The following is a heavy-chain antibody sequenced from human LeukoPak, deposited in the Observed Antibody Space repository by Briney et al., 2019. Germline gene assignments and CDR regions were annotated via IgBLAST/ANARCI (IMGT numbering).Heavy chain of an antibody. Sequence: GGSLRLSCAASGFTFSSYAMHWVRQAPGKGLERVAVISYDGSNKYYADSVKGRFTISRDNSKNTLYLQMNSLRAEDTAVYYCATLGYCSSTSCYDAFDIWGQGTMVTVSS. CDR1: GFTFSSYA. V-gene: IGHV3-30-3*01. J-gene: IGHJ3*02. D-gene: IGHD2-2*01. CDR3: ATLGYCSSTSCYDAFDI. CDR2: ISYDGSNK.